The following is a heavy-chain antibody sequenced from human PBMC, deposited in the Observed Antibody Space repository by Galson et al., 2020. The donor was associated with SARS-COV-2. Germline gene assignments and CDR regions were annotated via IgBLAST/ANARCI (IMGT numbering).Heavy chain of an antibody. V-gene: IGHV3-15*07. CDR1: GFTFSNAW. D-gene: IGHD6-19*01. CDR3: TTGFTKGWYWGDDY. CDR2: IKSKTDGGTS. Sequence: GESLKISCAASGFTFSNAWMNWVRQAPGRGLEWVGHIKSKTDGGTSDYAAPVKGRFTISRDDSKDMQYLQVDSLKTEDTAVYYCTTGFTKGWYWGDDYWGQGTLVTVSS. J-gene: IGHJ4*02.